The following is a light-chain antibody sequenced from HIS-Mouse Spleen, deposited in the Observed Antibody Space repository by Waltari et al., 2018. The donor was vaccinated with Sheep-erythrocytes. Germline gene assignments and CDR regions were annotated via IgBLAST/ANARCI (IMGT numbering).Light chain of an antibody. J-gene: IGLJ1*01. CDR2: DDS. CDR1: SSDVGGYHY. Sequence: QSALTQPRSVSGSPGQSVTIPCTGTSSDVGGYHYVFWYQQHPGKARKLLIYDDSKRPSGIPDRFAGSTSGNTASLTISGLQAEDEADYYCCSYAGSYNHIFATGTKVTVL. CDR3: CSYAGSYNHI. V-gene: IGLV2-11*01.